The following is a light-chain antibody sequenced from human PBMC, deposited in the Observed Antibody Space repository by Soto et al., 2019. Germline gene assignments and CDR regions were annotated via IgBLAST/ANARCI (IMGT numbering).Light chain of an antibody. CDR2: GAS. V-gene: IGKV3-15*01. CDR1: QSVSSN. CDR3: QQYNNWPPYT. Sequence: EIVITQSPATLSVSPGERATLSCRASQSVSSNLAWYQQKPGQAPRLLIYGASTRATGIPARFSGSGSGTEFTLTXSSLQSEDFSVYYCQQYNNWPPYTFGQGNKV. J-gene: IGKJ2*01.